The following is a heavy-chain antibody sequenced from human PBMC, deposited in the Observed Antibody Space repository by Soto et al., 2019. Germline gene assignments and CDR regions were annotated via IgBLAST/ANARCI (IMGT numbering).Heavy chain of an antibody. CDR3: ARNLGFLEWLLVWFDP. CDR1: GYSISSGYY. D-gene: IGHD3-3*01. Sequence: PSETLSLTCAVSGYSISSGYYWGWIRQPPGKGLEWIGSIYHSGSTYYNTSIKSRVTISVDTSKNQFSLKLSSVTAADTAVYYCARNLGFLEWLLVWFDPWGQGTLVT. CDR2: IYHSGST. V-gene: IGHV4-38-2*01. J-gene: IGHJ5*02.